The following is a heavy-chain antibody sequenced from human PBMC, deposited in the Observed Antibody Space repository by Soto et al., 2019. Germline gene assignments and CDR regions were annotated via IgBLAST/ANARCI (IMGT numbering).Heavy chain of an antibody. Sequence: GESLKISCKGSGYSFTSYWIGWVRQMPGKGLEWMGIIYPGDSDTRYSPSFQGQVTISADKSISTAYLQWSSLKASDTAMYYCARPTVAAAGSSSNVDAFDIWGQGTMVTVSS. V-gene: IGHV5-51*01. J-gene: IGHJ3*02. CDR1: GYSFTSYW. CDR3: ARPTVAAAGSSSNVDAFDI. D-gene: IGHD6-13*01. CDR2: IYPGDSDT.